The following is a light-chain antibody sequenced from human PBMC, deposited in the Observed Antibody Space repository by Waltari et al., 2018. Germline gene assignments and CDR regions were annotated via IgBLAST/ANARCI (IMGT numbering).Light chain of an antibody. V-gene: IGLV2-8*01. J-gene: IGLJ3*02. CDR2: EVS. CDR3: SSYAGSKFWV. Sequence: QSALTQPPSASGSPGQSVTISCTGTSSDVGGYNYVSWFQQRPGKAPKVMIYEVSKRPSGVPDRFSGSKSGNTASLIVSGLQAEDEADYYYSSYAGSKFWVFGGGTKLTVL. CDR1: SSDVGGYNY.